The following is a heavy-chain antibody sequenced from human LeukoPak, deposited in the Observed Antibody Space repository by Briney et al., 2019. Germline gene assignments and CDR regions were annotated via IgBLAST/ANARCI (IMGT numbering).Heavy chain of an antibody. J-gene: IGHJ4*02. V-gene: IGHV3-53*01. CDR1: GFTVSSIH. CDR3: ARGYSSGWNFDY. CDR2: TYTGGNS. D-gene: IGHD6-19*01. Sequence: GGSLRLSCAASGFTVSSIHMVWVRQAPGKGLEWVSVTYTGGNSYYADSVKGRFIISRDISKNTLYLQMNSLRAEDSALYYCARGYSSGWNFDYWGQGTLVTVSS.